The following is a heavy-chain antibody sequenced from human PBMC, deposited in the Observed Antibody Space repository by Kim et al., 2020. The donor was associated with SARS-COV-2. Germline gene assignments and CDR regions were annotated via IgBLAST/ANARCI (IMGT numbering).Heavy chain of an antibody. CDR1: GFTFSSYW. CDR3: ARALTEPLYTGYNWNLWNY. D-gene: IGHD1-20*01. Sequence: GGSLRLSCAASGFTFSSYWMSWVRQAPGKGLEWVTNIKQDGSEKYYVDSVKGRFTISRDNAKNSLYLQMNSLRAEDTAVYYCARALTEPLYTGYNWNLWNYWGQGTLVTVSS. J-gene: IGHJ4*02. CDR2: IKQDGSEK. V-gene: IGHV3-7*01.